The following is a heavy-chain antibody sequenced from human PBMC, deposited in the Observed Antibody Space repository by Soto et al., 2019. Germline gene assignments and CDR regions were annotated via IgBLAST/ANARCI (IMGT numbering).Heavy chain of an antibody. V-gene: IGHV3-30*18. CDR3: AKDSPSSYYYDSSGPWDY. Sequence: GGSLRLSCAASGFSFSSYGMHWVRQAPGKGLEWVAMISYDGTDEYYADSVKGRFTISRDNSKNTLYLQMNSLRAEDTAVYYCAKDSPSSYYYDSSGPWDYWGQGTLVTVAS. CDR2: ISYDGTDE. CDR1: GFSFSSYG. J-gene: IGHJ4*02. D-gene: IGHD3-22*01.